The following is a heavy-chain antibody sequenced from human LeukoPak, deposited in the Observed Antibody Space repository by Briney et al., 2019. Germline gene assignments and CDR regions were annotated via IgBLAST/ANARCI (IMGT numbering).Heavy chain of an antibody. J-gene: IGHJ6*03. V-gene: IGHV3-48*04. Sequence: GGSLRLSCAASGFTFSTYWMHWVRQAPGKGLEWVSYISSSGSTIYYADSVKGRFTISRDNAKNSLYLQMNSLRAEDTAVYYCARVRVRGYYYMDVWGKGTTVTVSS. CDR2: ISSSGSTI. CDR3: ARVRVRGYYYMDV. CDR1: GFTFSTYW.